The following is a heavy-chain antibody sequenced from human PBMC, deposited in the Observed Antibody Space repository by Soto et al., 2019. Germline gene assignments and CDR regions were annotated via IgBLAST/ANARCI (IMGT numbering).Heavy chain of an antibody. CDR2: IYYSGST. J-gene: IGHJ4*02. CDR3: ARAQLRKYYDFWSGYYFDY. CDR1: GGSISSYY. V-gene: IGHV4-59*08. Sequence: LSLTCTVSGGSISSYYGSWIRQPPGKGLEWIGYIYYSGSTNYNPSLKSRVTISVDTSKNQFSLKLSSVTAADTAVYYCARAQLRKYYDFWSGYYFDYWGQGTLVTVSS. D-gene: IGHD3-3*01.